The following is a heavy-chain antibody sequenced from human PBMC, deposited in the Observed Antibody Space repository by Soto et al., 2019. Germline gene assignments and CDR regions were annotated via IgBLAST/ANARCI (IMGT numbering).Heavy chain of an antibody. CDR3: ATLGGYSYLEAFDI. V-gene: IGHV3-21*01. Sequence: GGSLRLSCAASGFTFSSYNMNWVRQAPGKGLEWVSAIGVSPTHIYYSDSVKGRFTISRDDAKNSLYLQMNSLRAEDTAFYYCATLGGYSYLEAFDIWGQGTMVTVSS. D-gene: IGHD5-18*01. J-gene: IGHJ3*02. CDR1: GFTFSSYN. CDR2: IGVSPTHI.